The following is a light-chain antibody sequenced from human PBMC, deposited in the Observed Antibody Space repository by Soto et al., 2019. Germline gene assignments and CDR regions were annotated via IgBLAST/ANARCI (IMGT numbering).Light chain of an antibody. CDR1: QSVSSN. CDR3: QQYNSWPLYT. CDR2: GAS. J-gene: IGKJ2*01. Sequence: EVVMTQSPATLSVSPGERATLSCRASQSVSSNLAWYQQKPGQAPRLLIYGASTRATGIPARFSGSGSGTEFTLTSSSLQSKDFAVYYCQQYNSWPLYTFGQGTKLEIK. V-gene: IGKV3D-15*01.